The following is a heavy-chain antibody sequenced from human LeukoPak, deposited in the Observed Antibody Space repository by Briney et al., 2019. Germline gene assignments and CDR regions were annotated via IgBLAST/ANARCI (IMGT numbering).Heavy chain of an antibody. CDR3: ARGMRGPDY. V-gene: IGHV3-74*01. CDR2: INNDGTGT. CDR1: GFTFSNYW. D-gene: IGHD3-3*02. J-gene: IGHJ4*02. Sequence: GGSLRLSCASSGFTFSNYWMHWVRQAPGKGLVWISRINNDGTGTNYADSVKGRFTISRDNAKNTLFLQMNSLRVEDTAMYYCARGMRGPDYWGQGTLVTVSS.